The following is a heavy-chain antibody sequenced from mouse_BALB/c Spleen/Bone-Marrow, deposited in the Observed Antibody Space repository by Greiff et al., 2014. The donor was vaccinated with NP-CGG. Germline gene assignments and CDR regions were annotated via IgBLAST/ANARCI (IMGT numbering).Heavy chain of an antibody. CDR2: IWAGGSA. CDR1: GFSLTSYG. Sequence: VKLMESGPGLVAPSQSLSITCTVSGFSLTSYGVHWVRQPPGKVLEWLGVIWAGGSANYNSALMSRLSISKDNSKSQVFLKMNSLQTDDTAMYYCARGSYYEGAMDYWGQGTSVTVSS. J-gene: IGHJ4*01. CDR3: ARGSYYEGAMDY. V-gene: IGHV2-9*02. D-gene: IGHD1-1*01.